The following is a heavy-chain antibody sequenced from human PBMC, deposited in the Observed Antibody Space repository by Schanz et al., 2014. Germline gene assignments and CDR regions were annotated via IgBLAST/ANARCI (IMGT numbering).Heavy chain of an antibody. CDR3: AANETLSTTACYPS. J-gene: IGHJ4*02. CDR1: GFTVNTNY. V-gene: IGHV3-53*01. D-gene: IGHD2-2*01. CDR2: TYINSGST. Sequence: EVQLVESGGGLIQPGGSLRLSCAVSGFTVNTNYMSWVRQAPGKGLEWISSTYINSGSTQYADSVKGRFIISRDSSKNTLFLQMNSLRAEDTAVYYCAANETLSTTACYPSWGQGTLVAVSS.